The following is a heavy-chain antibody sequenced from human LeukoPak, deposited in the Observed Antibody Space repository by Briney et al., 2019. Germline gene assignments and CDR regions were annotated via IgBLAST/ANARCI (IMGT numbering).Heavy chain of an antibody. J-gene: IGHJ4*02. D-gene: IGHD4-17*01. CDR1: GFTFSSYS. V-gene: IGHV3-48*01. CDR2: ISSSSSTI. Sequence: WGSLRLSCAASGFTFSSYSMNWVRQAPGKGLEWVSYISSSSSTIYYADSVKGRFTISRDNAKNSLYLQMNNLRAEDTAVYYCSSLQSFYGDPAEDWGQRALVTVSS. CDR3: SSLQSFYGDPAED.